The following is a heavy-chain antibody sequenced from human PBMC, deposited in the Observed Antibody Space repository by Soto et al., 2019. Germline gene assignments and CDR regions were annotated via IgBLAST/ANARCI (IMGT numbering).Heavy chain of an antibody. CDR2: ISAYNGNT. J-gene: IGHJ4*02. CDR1: GYTFTSYG. V-gene: IGHV1-18*01. CDR3: AREGIRYCSGGSCPFDY. Sequence: QVQLVQSGAEVKKPGASVKVSCKASGYTFTSYGISWVRQAPGQGLEWMGWISAYNGNTNYAQKLQGRVTMTTDTSTSTAYMELRSLSSDDTAVYYCAREGIRYCSGGSCPFDYWGQGTLVTVSS. D-gene: IGHD2-15*01.